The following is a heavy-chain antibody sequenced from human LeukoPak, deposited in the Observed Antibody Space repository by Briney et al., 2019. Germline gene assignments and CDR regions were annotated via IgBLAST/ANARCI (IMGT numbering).Heavy chain of an antibody. Sequence: ASVKVSCKASGYTFTGYYMHWVRQAPGQGLEWMGWINPNSGGTNYAQKFQGRVTMTRDTSISTAYMELSRLRSDDTAVYYCARVRYYYDSSGSWKYYFDYWGQGTLVTVSS. CDR1: GYTFTGYY. CDR2: INPNSGGT. J-gene: IGHJ4*02. V-gene: IGHV1-2*02. CDR3: ARVRYYYDSSGSWKYYFDY. D-gene: IGHD3-22*01.